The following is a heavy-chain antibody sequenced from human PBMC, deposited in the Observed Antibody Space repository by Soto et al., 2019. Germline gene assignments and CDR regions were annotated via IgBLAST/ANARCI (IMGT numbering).Heavy chain of an antibody. CDR1: GGSISSYY. J-gene: IGHJ4*02. CDR2: IYYSGST. V-gene: IGHV4-59*01. D-gene: IGHD4-17*01. CDR3: ARGRTTVTIPITLDY. Sequence: QVQLQESGPGLVKPSETLSLTCTVSGGSISSYYWSWIRQPPGKGLEWIGYIYYSGSTNYNPSLKSRVTISVDTSKNQFSLKLSSVTAADTAVYYCARGRTTVTIPITLDYWGQGTLVTVSS.